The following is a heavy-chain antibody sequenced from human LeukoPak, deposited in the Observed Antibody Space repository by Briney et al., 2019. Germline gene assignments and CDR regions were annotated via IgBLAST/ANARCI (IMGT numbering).Heavy chain of an antibody. D-gene: IGHD5-18*01. CDR3: TRDEIHGYSYSFTDY. CDR1: GFTFSSYA. V-gene: IGHV3-48*04. J-gene: IGHJ4*02. Sequence: GGSLRLSCAASGFTFSSYAMSWVRQAPGKGLEWVAYISTSSSTIYYADSVTGRFTISRDNANNLLYLQMSSLRAEDTAVYYCTRDEIHGYSYSFTDYWGQGTLVTVSS. CDR2: ISTSSSTI.